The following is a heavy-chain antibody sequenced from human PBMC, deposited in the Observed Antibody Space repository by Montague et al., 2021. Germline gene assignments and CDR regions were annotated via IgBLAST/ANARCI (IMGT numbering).Heavy chain of an antibody. D-gene: IGHD6-13*01. CDR2: IYDSGTT. CDR1: GGSISEFY. CDR3: ARRLGIWAPFDY. J-gene: IGHJ4*02. Sequence: SETQSLTCTVTGGSISEFYWSWIRQSPEKGLEWIGYIYDSGTTNYNPSLKSRVTISADTSMNQFSLNLRSVTAADTAVYFCARRLGIWAPFDYWGQGTLVTVSS. V-gene: IGHV4-59*08.